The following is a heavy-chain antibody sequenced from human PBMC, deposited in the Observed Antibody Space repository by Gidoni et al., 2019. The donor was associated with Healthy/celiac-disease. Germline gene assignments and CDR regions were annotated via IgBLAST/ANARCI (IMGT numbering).Heavy chain of an antibody. D-gene: IGHD2-8*01. CDR3: ARGSKMLYYYYGMDV. V-gene: IGHV3-48*02. CDR1: GFTFSSYS. CDR2: ISSSSSTI. J-gene: IGHJ6*02. Sequence: EVQMVESGGGLVQPGGSLVLSCAASGFTFSSYSMNWVRQAPGKGLEWVSYISSSSSTIYYADSVKGRFTISRDNAKHSLYLQMNSLRDEDTAVYYCARGSKMLYYYYGMDVWGQGTTVTVSS.